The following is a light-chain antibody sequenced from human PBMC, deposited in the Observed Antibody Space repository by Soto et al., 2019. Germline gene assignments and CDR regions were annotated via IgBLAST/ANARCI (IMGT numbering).Light chain of an antibody. CDR3: GTWDSRLSAVV. Sequence: QSVLTQPPSVSAAPGQTVTISCSGSSSNIGNNYVSWYQQLPGTAPKLLIYDNNKRPSGIPDRFSGSKSGTSATLGIAGRQTGDEADYYCGTWDSRLSAVVFGGGTKLTVL. J-gene: IGLJ2*01. CDR2: DNN. CDR1: SSNIGNNY. V-gene: IGLV1-51*01.